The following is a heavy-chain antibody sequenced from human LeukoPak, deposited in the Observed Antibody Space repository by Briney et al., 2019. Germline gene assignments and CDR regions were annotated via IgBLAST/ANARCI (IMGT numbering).Heavy chain of an antibody. Sequence: GGSLRLSCAASGFTVSSNYMSWVRQAPGKGLEWVSVIYSGGGTSYADSVKGRFTISRDNSKNTLYLQMNSLRAEDTAVYYCARDITEMATIGEIWGQGTLVTVSS. J-gene: IGHJ4*02. V-gene: IGHV3-53*01. CDR2: IYSGGGT. CDR1: GFTVSSNY. D-gene: IGHD5-24*01. CDR3: ARDITEMATIGEI.